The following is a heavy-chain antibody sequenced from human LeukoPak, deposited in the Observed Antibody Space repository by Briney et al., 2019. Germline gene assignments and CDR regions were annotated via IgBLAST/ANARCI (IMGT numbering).Heavy chain of an antibody. CDR1: GGSITGGDYY. V-gene: IGHV4-61*02. CDR2: IYTSESS. J-gene: IGHJ5*02. CDR3: ARDRRTTVTTRGRNWFDP. D-gene: IGHD4-17*01. Sequence: SETLSLTCTVSGGSITGGDYYWSWIRQPAGKGLEWIGRIYTSESSNYNPSLKSRVTISVDTSKNQFFLKLSSVTAADTAVYYCARDRRTTVTTRGRNWFDPWGQGTLVTVSS.